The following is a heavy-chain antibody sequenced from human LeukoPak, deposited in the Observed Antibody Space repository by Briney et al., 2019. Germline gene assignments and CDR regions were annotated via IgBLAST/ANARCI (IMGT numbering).Heavy chain of an antibody. V-gene: IGHV1-8*03. CDR1: GYTFTSYD. J-gene: IGHJ5*02. D-gene: IGHD6-6*01. Sequence: ASVKVSCKASGYTFTSYDINWVRQATGQGLEWMGWMNPNSGNTGYAQKFQGRVTITRNTSISTAYMELSSLRSEDTAVYYCARGPSTIAAHTRCWFDPWGQGTLVTVSS. CDR2: MNPNSGNT. CDR3: ARGPSTIAAHTRCWFDP.